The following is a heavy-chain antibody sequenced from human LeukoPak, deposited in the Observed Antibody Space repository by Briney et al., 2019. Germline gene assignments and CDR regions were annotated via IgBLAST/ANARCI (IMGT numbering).Heavy chain of an antibody. Sequence: GGSLRLSCPASGFTFSSYWMHWVRQAPGKGLVWVSRINSDGSSTSYADSVKGRFTISRDNAKNTLYLQMNSLRAEDAAVYYCARDRLTCTNGVCYSEGFDYWGQGTLVTVSS. CDR2: INSDGSST. CDR3: ARDRLTCTNGVCYSEGFDY. D-gene: IGHD2-8*01. V-gene: IGHV3-74*01. J-gene: IGHJ4*02. CDR1: GFTFSSYW.